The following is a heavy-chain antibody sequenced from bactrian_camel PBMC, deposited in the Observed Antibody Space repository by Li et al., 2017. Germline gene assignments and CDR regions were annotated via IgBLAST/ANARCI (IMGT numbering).Heavy chain of an antibody. J-gene: IGHJ4*01. Sequence: QVQLVESGGGSVQAGGSLRLSCLASGYTVSGASMGWFRQAPGKKREGVAAILVGRFSYYSESVKGRFTISPDNAKNTLFLQMNSLKPEDTGTYFCAATSAQSGFDWTQATMYNYWGQGTQVTVS. V-gene: IGHV3S53*01. D-gene: IGHD5*01. CDR3: AATSAQSGFDWTQATMYNY. CDR2: ILVGRFS. CDR1: GYTVSGAS.